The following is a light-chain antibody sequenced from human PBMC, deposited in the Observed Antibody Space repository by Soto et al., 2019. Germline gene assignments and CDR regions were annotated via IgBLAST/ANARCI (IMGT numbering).Light chain of an antibody. J-gene: IGKJ3*01. CDR3: QHRSNWLGT. V-gene: IGKV3-11*01. Sequence: EIVLTQSPATLSLSPGERATLSCRASQSVGSFLAWHQQKSGQTPRLLIYDASNRAPGIPARFGGSGSGTDFTLTISSLEPEDFAVYYCQHRSNWLGTFGPGTKVDIK. CDR1: QSVGSF. CDR2: DAS.